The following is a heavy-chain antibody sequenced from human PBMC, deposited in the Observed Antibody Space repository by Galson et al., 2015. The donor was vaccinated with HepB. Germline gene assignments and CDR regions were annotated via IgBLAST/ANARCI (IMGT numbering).Heavy chain of an antibody. Sequence: SLRLSCAASGFTFSSYGMHWVRQAPGKGLEWVAVIWYDGSNKYYADSVKGRFTISRDNSKNTLYLQMNSLRAEDTAVYYCARGRDTVAGQSTIFDYWGQGTLVTVSS. CDR1: GFTFSSYG. V-gene: IGHV3-33*01. D-gene: IGHD6-19*01. CDR2: IWYDGSNK. CDR3: ARGRDTVAGQSTIFDY. J-gene: IGHJ4*02.